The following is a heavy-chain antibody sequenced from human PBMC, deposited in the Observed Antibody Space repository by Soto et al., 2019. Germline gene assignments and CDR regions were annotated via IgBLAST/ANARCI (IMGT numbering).Heavy chain of an antibody. V-gene: IGHV4-39*01. Sequence: SETLSLTCTVSGVSISSSIYYWGWIRQPPGKGLEWIGSIYYSGSTYYNPSLKGRVTISVDTSKNQFSLKLSSVTAADTAVYYCARHESSRDVDTAMVSYYYGMDVWGQGTTVTVSS. CDR1: GVSISSSIYY. CDR3: ARHESSRDVDTAMVSYYYGMDV. CDR2: IYYSGST. D-gene: IGHD5-18*01. J-gene: IGHJ6*02.